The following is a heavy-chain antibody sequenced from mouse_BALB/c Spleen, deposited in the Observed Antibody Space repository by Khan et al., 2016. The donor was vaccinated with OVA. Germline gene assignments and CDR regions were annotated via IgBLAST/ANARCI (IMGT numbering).Heavy chain of an antibody. CDR1: GYSITSDFA. CDR3: ARSLYYSDSYAMDY. Sequence: VQLKESGPGLVRPSQSLSLTCTVTGYSITSDFAWNWIRQFPGNKLEWMGYISSTGSTSYSPSLRSRISITRDTSKNQFFLQLNSLTAEDTATYYCARSLYYSDSYAMDYWGQGTSVTVSS. D-gene: IGHD2-13*01. V-gene: IGHV3-2*02. J-gene: IGHJ4*01. CDR2: ISSTGST.